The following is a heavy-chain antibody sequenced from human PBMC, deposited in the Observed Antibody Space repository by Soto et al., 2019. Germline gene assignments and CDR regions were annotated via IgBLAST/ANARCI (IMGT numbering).Heavy chain of an antibody. CDR3: AKDRMGAGIRGYFDY. CDR2: ISYDGSNK. CDR1: GFTFSSYG. D-gene: IGHD3-10*01. V-gene: IGHV3-30*18. J-gene: IGHJ4*02. Sequence: QVQLVESGGGVVQPGESLRLSCAGSGFTFSSYGMDWVRQAPGKGLEWVAVISYDGSNKYYVDSVKGRFTISRDNSKNTLYLQMISLRAEDTAVYYCAKDRMGAGIRGYFDYWGQGMLVTVSS.